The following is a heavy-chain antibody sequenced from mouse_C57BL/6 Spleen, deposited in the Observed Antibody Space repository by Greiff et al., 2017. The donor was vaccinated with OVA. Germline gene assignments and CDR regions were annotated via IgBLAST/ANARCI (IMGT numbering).Heavy chain of an antibody. CDR3: ARGDYSNYDGFAY. D-gene: IGHD2-5*01. J-gene: IGHJ3*01. CDR1: GYSITSGYY. Sequence: DVKLVESGPGLVKPSQSLSLTCSVTGYSITSGYYWNWIRQFPGNKLEWMGYISYDGSNNYNPSLKNRISITRDTSKNQFFLKLNSVTTEDTATCYCARGDYSNYDGFAYWGQGTLVTVSA. CDR2: ISYDGSN. V-gene: IGHV3-6*01.